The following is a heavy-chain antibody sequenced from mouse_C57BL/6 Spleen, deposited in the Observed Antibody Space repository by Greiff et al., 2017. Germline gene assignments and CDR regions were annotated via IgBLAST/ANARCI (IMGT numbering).Heavy chain of an antibody. CDR3: TAAYYSNAMDD. D-gene: IGHD2-5*01. CDR1: GFTFSNYW. Sequence: EVKLQESGGGLVQPGGSMKLSCVASGFTFSNYWMNWVRQSPEKGLEWVAQIRLKSDNYATHYAVSVKGKFTISRDDTKSSVYLQMNNLRAEDTGIYYCTAAYYSNAMDDWGQGTSVTVSS. J-gene: IGHJ4*01. CDR2: IRLKSDNYAT. V-gene: IGHV6-3*01.